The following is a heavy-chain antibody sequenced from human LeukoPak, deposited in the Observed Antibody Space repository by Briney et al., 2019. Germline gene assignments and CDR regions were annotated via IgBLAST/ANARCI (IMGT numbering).Heavy chain of an antibody. CDR1: GYSINSGYY. CDR3: ARAPHFFDTSGSRYYFDY. D-gene: IGHD3-22*01. CDR2: IYYSGNT. Sequence: SETLSLTCTVSGYSINSGYYWGWIRQPPGKGLEWIGSIYYSGNTYHSPSLMSRVTISVDTSKNQFSLKLSSVTAADTAVYYCARAPHFFDTSGSRYYFDYWGQGALVTVSS. J-gene: IGHJ4*02. V-gene: IGHV4-38-2*02.